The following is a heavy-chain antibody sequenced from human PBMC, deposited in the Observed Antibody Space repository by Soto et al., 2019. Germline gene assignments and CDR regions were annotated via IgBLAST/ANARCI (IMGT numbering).Heavy chain of an antibody. Sequence: EVQLLESGGGLVQPGGSLRLSCAASGFTFSSYAMSWVRQAPGKGLEWVSAISGSGGSTYYADSVKGRFTISRDNSKNTLYLQMNSLRAEDTAVYYCAKGPQSGYDLMHAFDIWGQGTMVTVSS. D-gene: IGHD5-12*01. CDR2: ISGSGGST. V-gene: IGHV3-23*01. CDR3: AKGPQSGYDLMHAFDI. CDR1: GFTFSSYA. J-gene: IGHJ3*02.